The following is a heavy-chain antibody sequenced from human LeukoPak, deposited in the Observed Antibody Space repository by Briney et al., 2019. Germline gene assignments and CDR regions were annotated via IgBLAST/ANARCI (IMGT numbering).Heavy chain of an antibody. D-gene: IGHD2-15*01. CDR3: VRDGRGRTPYDC. CDR2: ISPDGRNI. V-gene: IGHV3-74*01. J-gene: IGHJ4*02. CDR1: GFSLSDYW. Sequence: GGSLRLSCAASGFSLSDYWMNWVRQVPGKGPVWVSHISPDGRNIAYADSVKGRFTISRDSAKNTLYLQMNSPRVEDTAIYYCVRDGRGRTPYDCWGQGTLVTVSS.